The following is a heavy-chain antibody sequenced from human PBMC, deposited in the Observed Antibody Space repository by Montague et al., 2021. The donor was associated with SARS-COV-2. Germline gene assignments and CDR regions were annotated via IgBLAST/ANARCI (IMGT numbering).Heavy chain of an antibody. CDR3: ARTYGSGGGFDL. J-gene: IGHJ2*01. CDR1: GFSLSTSGMC. D-gene: IGHD3-10*01. CDR2: IDWADDK. V-gene: IGHV2-70*11. Sequence: PALVKPTHTLTLTCTFSGFSLSTSGMCVSWIRQPPGKALEWLARIDWADDKYYITSLKTSLTLSKATSKHQVVLTMNNMDPVDPATYYCARTYGSGGGFDLWGRGTLVTVSS.